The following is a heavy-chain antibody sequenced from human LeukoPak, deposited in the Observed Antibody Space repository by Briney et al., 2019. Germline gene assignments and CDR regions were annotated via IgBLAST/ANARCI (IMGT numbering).Heavy chain of an antibody. J-gene: IGHJ4*02. Sequence: SETLSLTCTVSGGSISSGSYYWGWIRQPPGKGLEWIGEINHGGSTNYNPSLKSRVTISVDTSKNQFSLKLSSVTAADTAVYYCARGSHDNSGYYPVDYWGQGTLVTVSS. D-gene: IGHD3-22*01. V-gene: IGHV4-39*07. CDR1: GGSISSGSYY. CDR3: ARGSHDNSGYYPVDY. CDR2: INHGGST.